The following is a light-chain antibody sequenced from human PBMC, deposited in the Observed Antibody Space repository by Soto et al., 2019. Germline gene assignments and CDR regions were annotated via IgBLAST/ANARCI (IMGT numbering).Light chain of an antibody. V-gene: IGKV3-20*01. CDR1: QSVSSSY. Sequence: EIGLTQSPGTLSLSPGERATLSCRASQSVSSSYLAWYQQKPGQAPRLLIYGASNRATGIPSRFSGSGSGTDFTLTISRLEPEECAMYYCQQYSNSMYIFGPGTKLQIK. CDR2: GAS. J-gene: IGKJ2*01. CDR3: QQYSNSMYI.